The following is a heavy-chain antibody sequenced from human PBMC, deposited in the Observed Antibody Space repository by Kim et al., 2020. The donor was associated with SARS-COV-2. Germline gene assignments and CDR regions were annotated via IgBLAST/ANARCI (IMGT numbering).Heavy chain of an antibody. V-gene: IGHV4-61*02. CDR1: GGSISSGSYY. CDR2: IYASGST. CDR3: ARGERGNYCLDY. J-gene: IGHJ4*02. Sequence: SETLSLTCTVSGGSISSGSYYWSWIRQPAGKGLEWIGRIYASGSTNYNPSLKSRVTVSVDTSKNQFSLKLSSVTAADTAVYYCARGERGNYCLDYWGQGTLVTVSS. D-gene: IGHD1-26*01.